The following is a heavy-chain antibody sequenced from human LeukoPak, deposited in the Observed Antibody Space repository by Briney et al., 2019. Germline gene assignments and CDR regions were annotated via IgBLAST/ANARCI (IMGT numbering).Heavy chain of an antibody. Sequence: QPGGSLRLSCAASGFTFSSYGMHWVRQAPGEGLEWVAFIRYDGSNKYYADSVKGRFTISRDNSKNTLYLQMNSLRAEDTAVYYCAKVPPTPVDYWGQGTLVTVSS. D-gene: IGHD4-17*01. CDR1: GFTFSSYG. CDR3: AKVPPTPVDY. CDR2: IRYDGSNK. V-gene: IGHV3-30*02. J-gene: IGHJ4*02.